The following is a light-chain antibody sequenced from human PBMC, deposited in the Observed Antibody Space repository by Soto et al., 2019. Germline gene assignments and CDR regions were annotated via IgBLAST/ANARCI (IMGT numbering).Light chain of an antibody. CDR3: SSHTSSTALV. Sequence: QSALTQPASVSASPGQSIAISCTGTDSDIGGYDHVSWYQQHPGKAPKLLIYDVTNRPPGVSSRFSGSKAGRTASLTISGLQTEDEADYYCSSHTSSTALVFGTGTKVTVL. CDR1: DSDIGGYDH. CDR2: DVT. J-gene: IGLJ1*01. V-gene: IGLV2-14*03.